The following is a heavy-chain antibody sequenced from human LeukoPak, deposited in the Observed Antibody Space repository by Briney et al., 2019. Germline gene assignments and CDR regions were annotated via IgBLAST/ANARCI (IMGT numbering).Heavy chain of an antibody. CDR2: ISWNSVNM. J-gene: IGHJ4*02. Sequence: SLRLSCAASGFTFDDYAMHWVRQAPGKGLEWVSGISWNSVNMIYADSVKGRFAISRDNAKNSLYLQMNSLRAEDTALYYCARGPDYSNYLTTFDYWGQGTLVTVSS. CDR3: ARGPDYSNYLTTFDY. D-gene: IGHD4-11*01. V-gene: IGHV3-9*01. CDR1: GFTFDDYA.